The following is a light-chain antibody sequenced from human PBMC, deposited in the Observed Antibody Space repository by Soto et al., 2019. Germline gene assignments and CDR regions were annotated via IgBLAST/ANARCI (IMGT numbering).Light chain of an antibody. CDR3: QTWVTGIQI. CDR2: LNSDGSH. J-gene: IGLJ2*01. Sequence: QSVLTQSPSASASLGASVKLTCTLSSGHSNYTIAWHQQQPEKGPRYLMKLNSDGSHSKGDGIPDRFSGSSSGAERYLTTSSLQSEDEADYYCQTWVTGIQIFGGGTKLTVL. CDR1: SGHSNYT. V-gene: IGLV4-69*01.